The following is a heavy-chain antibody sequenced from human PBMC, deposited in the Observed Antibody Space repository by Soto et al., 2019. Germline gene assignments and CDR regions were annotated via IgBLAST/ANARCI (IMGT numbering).Heavy chain of an antibody. CDR3: AGPGYSSQDY. CDR2: ISGSGDGT. D-gene: IGHD5-18*01. J-gene: IGHJ4*02. CDR1: GLTVSFA. Sequence: PGGSLRLSCAASGLTVSFALSWVRQAPGKGLEWVSAISGSGDGTDYADSVKGRFTISRDNSKNTLYLQMNSLRAEDTAVYYCAGPGYSSQDYWGQGALVTVSS. V-gene: IGHV3-23*01.